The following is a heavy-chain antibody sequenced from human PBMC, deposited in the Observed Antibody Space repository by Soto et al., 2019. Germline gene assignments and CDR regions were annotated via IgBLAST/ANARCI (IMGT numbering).Heavy chain of an antibody. J-gene: IGHJ6*02. CDR2: ISASNGNT. D-gene: IGHD2-8*01. CDR3: ARDSVRYCRDGVCYQGDYYFARDV. CDR1: GYTFTSYG. Sequence: QVQLVQSGAEVKNSGASVKVSCKASGYTFTSYGFSWVRQAPGQGLEWMGWISASNGNTNYAQKLQGRVTMTTDTATGKAYVELRRLRSDDRATYYCARDSVRYCRDGVCYQGDYYFARDVWGQGTTDTFS. V-gene: IGHV1-18*01.